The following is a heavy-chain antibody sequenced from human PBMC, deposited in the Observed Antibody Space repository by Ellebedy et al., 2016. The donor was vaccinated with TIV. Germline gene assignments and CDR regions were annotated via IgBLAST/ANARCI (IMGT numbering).Heavy chain of an antibody. CDR3: ARASFYDVDLSGWYFDL. CDR2: IYSDDKT. J-gene: IGHJ2*01. D-gene: IGHD3-10*02. CDR1: GFTVNRNH. Sequence: GESLKISCAASGFTVNRNHMSWVRQAPGKGLEWVSLIYSDDKTFHADSVKGRFTISRDNSKNTLYLQMNSLRTEDTSVYYCARASFYDVDLSGWYFDLWGRGTLVTVSS. V-gene: IGHV3-53*01.